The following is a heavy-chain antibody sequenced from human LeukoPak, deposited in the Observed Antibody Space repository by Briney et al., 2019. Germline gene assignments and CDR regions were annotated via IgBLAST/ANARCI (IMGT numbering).Heavy chain of an antibody. Sequence: GGSLRLSCAASGFTFSSYEMNWVRQAPGKGLEWVSYISSSGSTIYYADSVKGRFTISRDNAKNSLYLQMNSLRAEDTAVYYCAKGYGSGSYFSDYWGQGTLVTVSS. CDR3: AKGYGSGSYFSDY. J-gene: IGHJ4*02. V-gene: IGHV3-48*03. CDR1: GFTFSSYE. D-gene: IGHD3-10*01. CDR2: ISSSGSTI.